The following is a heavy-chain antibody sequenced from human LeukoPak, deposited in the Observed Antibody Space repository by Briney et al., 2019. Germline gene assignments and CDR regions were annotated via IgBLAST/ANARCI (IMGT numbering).Heavy chain of an antibody. D-gene: IGHD6-13*01. CDR1: GGSFSGYY. CDR3: ASTGIAAATSLKTAGRNYGMDV. Sequence: SETLSLTCAVYGGSFSGYYWSWIRQPPGKGLEWIGEINHSGSTNYNPSLKSRVTISVDTSKNQFSLKLSSVTAADTAVYYCASTGIAAATSLKTAGRNYGMDVWGKGTTVTVSS. J-gene: IGHJ6*04. V-gene: IGHV4-34*01. CDR2: INHSGST.